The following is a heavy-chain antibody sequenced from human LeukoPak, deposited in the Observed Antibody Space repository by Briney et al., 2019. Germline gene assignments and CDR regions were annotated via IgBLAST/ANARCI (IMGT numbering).Heavy chain of an antibody. CDR1: GGSISSSSYY. CDR2: IYYSGNT. Sequence: SETLSLTCTVSGGSISSSSYYWGWIRQPPGKGLEWIGSIYYSGNTYYNPSLKSRVTISVDTSKNQGSLKLSSVTAADTAVYYCARSPGSYYYYYYYMDVWGKGTTVTVSS. J-gene: IGHJ6*03. D-gene: IGHD3-10*01. CDR3: ARSPGSYYYYYYYMDV. V-gene: IGHV4-39*07.